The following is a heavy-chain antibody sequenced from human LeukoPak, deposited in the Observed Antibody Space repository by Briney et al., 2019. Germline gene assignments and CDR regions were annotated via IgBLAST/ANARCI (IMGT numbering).Heavy chain of an antibody. CDR3: ARGGYSYGYGRY. CDR1: GGSISSSNW. Sequence: SGTLSLTCAVSGGSISSSNWWSWVRQPPGKGLEWIGYIYYSGSTNYNPSLKSRVTISVDTSKNQSSLKLSSVTAADTAVYYCARGGYSYGYGRYWGQGTLVTVSS. D-gene: IGHD5-18*01. CDR2: IYYSGST. V-gene: IGHV4-4*02. J-gene: IGHJ4*02.